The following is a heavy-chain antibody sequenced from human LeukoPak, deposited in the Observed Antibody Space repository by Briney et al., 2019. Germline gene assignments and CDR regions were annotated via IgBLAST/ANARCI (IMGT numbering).Heavy chain of an antibody. CDR1: GFTVSSNY. CDR3: TTEEAVAGYFDY. Sequence: GGSLRLSCAASGFTVSSNYMSWVRQAPGKGLEWVSVIYSGGSTYYADSVKGRFTISRDNSKNTLYLQMNSLKTEDTAVYYCTTEEAVAGYFDYWGQGTLVTVSS. CDR2: IYSGGST. V-gene: IGHV3-66*01. J-gene: IGHJ4*02. D-gene: IGHD6-19*01.